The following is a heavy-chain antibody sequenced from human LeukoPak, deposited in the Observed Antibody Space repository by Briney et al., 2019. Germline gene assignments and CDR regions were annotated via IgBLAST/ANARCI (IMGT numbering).Heavy chain of an antibody. V-gene: IGHV4-59*01. CDR1: SGFISSYY. CDR3: ARLVDYDNSGDPDIFDI. D-gene: IGHD3-22*01. Sequence: SETLSLTCIVSSGFISSYYWSWIRQTPGKGLEWIAFINYSGRIKYNPSLQSRVSISLDTSKNHFSLQLRSVMAADTAVYFCARLVDYDNSGDPDIFDIWGQGTIVSIS. J-gene: IGHJ3*02. CDR2: INYSGRI.